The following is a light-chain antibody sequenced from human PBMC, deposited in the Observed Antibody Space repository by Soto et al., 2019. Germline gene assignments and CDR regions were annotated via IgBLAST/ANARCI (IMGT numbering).Light chain of an antibody. CDR1: QSVSSN. Sequence: ETVMTQSPATLSVSPGARATLSCRASQSVSSNLAWYQQKPGQPPRLLIYDISTRATGIPTRFSGSGSGTEFTLTICSLQSEDFAVYYCQQYNSWPLTFGGGTKVDSK. CDR2: DIS. J-gene: IGKJ4*01. V-gene: IGKV3D-15*01. CDR3: QQYNSWPLT.